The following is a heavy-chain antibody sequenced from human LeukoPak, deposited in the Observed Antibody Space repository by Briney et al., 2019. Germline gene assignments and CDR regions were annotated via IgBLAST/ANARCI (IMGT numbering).Heavy chain of an antibody. J-gene: IGHJ4*02. CDR3: AKGRDTTNFYDY. Sequence: QAGGPLRLSCAASGFTFSSYPMTWAGQPPGKGLEWVSTIGGSGSRTYSADSVKGRFTISRDNSKNTLYLQMNSLRAEDTAVYYCAKGRDTTNFYDYWGLGTLVTVSS. CDR2: IGGSGSRT. CDR1: GFTFSSYP. D-gene: IGHD2-2*01. V-gene: IGHV3-23*01.